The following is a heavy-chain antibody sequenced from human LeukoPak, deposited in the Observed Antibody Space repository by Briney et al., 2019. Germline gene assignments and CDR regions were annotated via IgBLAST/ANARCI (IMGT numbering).Heavy chain of an antibody. Sequence: SETLSLTCAVYGGSFSGYYWSWIRQPPGKGLEWIGEINHSGSTNYSPSLKSRVTISVDTSKNQFSLKLSSVTAADTAVYYCARGLRGWRPYDYWGQGTLVTVSS. CDR2: INHSGST. V-gene: IGHV4-34*01. CDR1: GGSFSGYY. CDR3: ARGLRGWRPYDY. D-gene: IGHD2-15*01. J-gene: IGHJ4*02.